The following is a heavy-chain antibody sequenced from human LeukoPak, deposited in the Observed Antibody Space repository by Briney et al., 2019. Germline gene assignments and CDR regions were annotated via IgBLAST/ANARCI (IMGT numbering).Heavy chain of an antibody. Sequence: GGSERLSCPASGSTFATYDMSWVRQAPGKGLEWVSSIASGSTYIFYADSVRGRFTISRDNAKNSLFLQMNSLRAEDTAVYYCARVVPETMVDYWGQGTLVTVSS. D-gene: IGHD2-2*01. J-gene: IGHJ4*02. CDR3: ARVVPETMVDY. V-gene: IGHV3-21*01. CDR2: IASGSTYI. CDR1: GSTFATYD.